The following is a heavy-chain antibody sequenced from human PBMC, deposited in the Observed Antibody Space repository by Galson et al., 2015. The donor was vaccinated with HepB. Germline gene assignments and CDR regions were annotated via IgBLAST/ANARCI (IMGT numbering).Heavy chain of an antibody. CDR3: ATRVWLGELSRRFDS. V-gene: IGHV3-30*03. Sequence: SLRLSCAASGFTFGSYGMHWVRQDPGKGLEWVAVITSDGSGTHYADSAKGRFTISRDNSISTLYLQMNSLRPEDTAVYYCATRVWLGELSRRFDSWGQGTPVTVSS. D-gene: IGHD3-10*01. J-gene: IGHJ5*01. CDR1: GFTFGSYG. CDR2: ITSDGSGT.